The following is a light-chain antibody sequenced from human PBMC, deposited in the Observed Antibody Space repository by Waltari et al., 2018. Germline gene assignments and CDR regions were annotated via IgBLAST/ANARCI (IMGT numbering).Light chain of an antibody. V-gene: IGLV3-27*01. J-gene: IGLJ3*02. CDR1: VLAKKY. CDR2: KDS. CDR3: YSAADNNLV. Sequence: SYELTQPSSVSVSPGQTATITCSGDVLAKKYGRWFQQKPGQAPVVVIYKDSERPSGIPERFSGSSSGTTVTLTISGAQVEDEADYYCYSAADNNLVFGGGTKLTVL.